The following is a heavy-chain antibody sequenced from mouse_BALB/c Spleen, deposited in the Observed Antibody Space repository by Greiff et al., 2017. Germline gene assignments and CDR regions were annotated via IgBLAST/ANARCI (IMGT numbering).Heavy chain of an antibody. Sequence: LQQPGSELVRPGASVKLSCKASGYTFTSYWMHWVKQRPGQGLEWIGNIYPGSGSTNYDEKFKSKATLTVDTSSSTAYMQLSSLTSEDSAVYYCTRENYGNYGLWFAYWGQGTLVTVSA. CDR1: GYTFTSYW. V-gene: IGHV1S22*01. CDR3: TRENYGNYGLWFAY. D-gene: IGHD2-1*01. J-gene: IGHJ3*01. CDR2: IYPGSGST.